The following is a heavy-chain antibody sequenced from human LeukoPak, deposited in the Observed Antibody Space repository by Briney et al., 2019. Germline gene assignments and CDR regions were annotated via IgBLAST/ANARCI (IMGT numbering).Heavy chain of an antibody. CDR1: GFTFSYNW. J-gene: IGHJ4*02. D-gene: IGHD5-18*01. Sequence: GGSLRLSCAASGFTFSYNWMYWVRQAPGKGLVWVSRINSDGSNTNCADSVKGRFTVSRDNAKNTLYLQMNSLRAEDTAVYYCARGSYSYGDYWGLGTLVTVSS. CDR3: ARGSYSYGDY. V-gene: IGHV3-74*01. CDR2: INSDGSNT.